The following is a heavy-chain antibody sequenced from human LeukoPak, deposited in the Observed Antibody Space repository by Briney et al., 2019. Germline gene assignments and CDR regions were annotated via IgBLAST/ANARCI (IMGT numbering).Heavy chain of an antibody. CDR3: AKGSNPYPDNFDY. Sequence: PGGSLRLSCAVSGFTVSGNYMSWVRQAPGKGLEWVSLIYSGGTTYYADSVKGRFTVSRDNSKNTLWLQMTSLRAEDTAIYYCAKGSNPYPDNFDYWGQGTLVTVSS. V-gene: IGHV3-53*01. D-gene: IGHD4-11*01. CDR2: IYSGGTT. CDR1: GFTVSGNY. J-gene: IGHJ4*02.